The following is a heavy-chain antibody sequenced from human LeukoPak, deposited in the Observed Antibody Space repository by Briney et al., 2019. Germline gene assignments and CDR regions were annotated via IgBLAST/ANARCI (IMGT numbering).Heavy chain of an antibody. CDR1: GFTFSSYE. V-gene: IGHV3-48*02. Sequence: GGSPRLSCAASGFTFSSYEMNWVRQAPGKGLEWVSYISSSSSAMLDADSVKGRFTISRDNAKNSLYLQMNSLRDEDTAVYYCTRDTRVGGTMDFDYWGQGTLVTVSS. CDR2: ISSSSSAM. CDR3: TRDTRVGGTMDFDY. J-gene: IGHJ4*02. D-gene: IGHD1-26*01.